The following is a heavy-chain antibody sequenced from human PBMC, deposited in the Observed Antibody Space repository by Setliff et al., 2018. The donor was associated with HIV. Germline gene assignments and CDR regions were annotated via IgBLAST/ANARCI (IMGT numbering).Heavy chain of an antibody. D-gene: IGHD6-13*01. Sequence: PSETLSLTCTVPGGSISSSNYCWGWIRQPPGKGLEWIGSIYYSGSAYYNPSLKSRVTISVDTSKNQFSLKLTSVTAADTAVYYCARTSILYSSSWYVSKNWFDPWGQGTLVTVSS. V-gene: IGHV4-39*07. CDR1: GGSISSSNYC. J-gene: IGHJ5*02. CDR3: ARTSILYSSSWYVSKNWFDP. CDR2: IYYSGSA.